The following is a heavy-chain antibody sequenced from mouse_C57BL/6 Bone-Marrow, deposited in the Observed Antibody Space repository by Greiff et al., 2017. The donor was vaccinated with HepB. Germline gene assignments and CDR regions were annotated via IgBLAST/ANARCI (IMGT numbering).Heavy chain of an antibody. V-gene: IGHV5-9*01. CDR2: ISGGGGNT. D-gene: IGHD1-3*01. Sequence: EVKLVESGGGLVKPGGSLKLSCAASGFTFSSYTMSWVRQTPEKRLEWVATISGGGGNTYYPDSVKGRFTISRDNAKNTLYLQMLSLRSEDTALYYCAIHGGYKGFAYWGQGTLVTVSA. CDR3: AIHGGYKGFAY. J-gene: IGHJ3*01. CDR1: GFTFSSYT.